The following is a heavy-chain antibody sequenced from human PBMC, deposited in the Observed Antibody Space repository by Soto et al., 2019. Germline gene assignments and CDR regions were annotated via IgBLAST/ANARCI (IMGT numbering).Heavy chain of an antibody. V-gene: IGHV4-30-4*01. CDR1: GGSISSGDYY. CDR3: ARGEMATAVDY. J-gene: IGHJ4*02. CDR2: IYYSGST. D-gene: IGHD5-12*01. Sequence: PSETLSLTCTVSGGSISSGDYYWSWIRQPPGKGLEWIGYIYYSGSTYYNPSLKSRVTISVDTSKNQFSLKLSSVTAADTAVYYCARGEMATAVDYWGQGTLVTVSS.